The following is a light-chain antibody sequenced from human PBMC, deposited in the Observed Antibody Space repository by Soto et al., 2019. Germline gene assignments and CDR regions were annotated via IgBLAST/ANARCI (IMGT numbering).Light chain of an antibody. CDR3: ATWDDDVSGVV. Sequence: QSVLPQTHSVSGTPGQTVTISCSGSSSNIARNYVYWYQQLPGAAPKLLMYSHNIRPSGVPDRFSASTSGTSASLVISGLRSEDEADYHCATWDDDVSGVVFGGGTKVTVL. CDR1: SSNIARNY. V-gene: IGLV1-47*02. J-gene: IGLJ2*01. CDR2: SHN.